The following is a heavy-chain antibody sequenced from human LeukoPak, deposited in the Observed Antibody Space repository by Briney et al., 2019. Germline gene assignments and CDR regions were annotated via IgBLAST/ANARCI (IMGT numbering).Heavy chain of an antibody. CDR3: ARVFSSGWPYYYYYYMDV. V-gene: IGHV4-34*01. CDR1: GGSFSGYY. D-gene: IGHD6-19*01. CDR2: INHSEST. Sequence: SETLSLTCAVYGGSFSGYYWTWIRQPPGKGLEWIGEINHSESTNYNPSLKSRVTISVDTSKNQFSLKLSSVTAADTAVYYCARVFSSGWPYYYYYYMDVWGKGTTVTVSS. J-gene: IGHJ6*03.